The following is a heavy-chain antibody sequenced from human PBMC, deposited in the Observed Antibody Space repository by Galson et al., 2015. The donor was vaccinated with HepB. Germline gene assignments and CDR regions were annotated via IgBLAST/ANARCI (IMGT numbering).Heavy chain of an antibody. J-gene: IGHJ4*02. D-gene: IGHD2-15*01. V-gene: IGHV3-23*01. Sequence: SLRLSCAAAGFTFNSYAMSWVRQAPGKGLEWVSAISVSGGSTYYADSVKGRFTISRDNSKNTLYLQMNSLRAEDTAVYYCAGGGCSGGSCYPNDSWGQGTLVTVSS. CDR2: ISVSGGST. CDR1: GFTFNSYA. CDR3: AGGGCSGGSCYPNDS.